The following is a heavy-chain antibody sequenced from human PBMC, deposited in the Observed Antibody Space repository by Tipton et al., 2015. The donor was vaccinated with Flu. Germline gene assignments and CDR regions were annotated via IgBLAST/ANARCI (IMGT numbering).Heavy chain of an antibody. Sequence: TLSLTCSVSGASLSSGYSYWSWVRQPVGKGLEWIGRILTTGSTNYNPSLKSRVTISVDTSKNQFSLTLSSVTAADPAVYYCARAPTTAVAYIWGQGTLVTVSS. D-gene: IGHD6-19*01. J-gene: IGHJ4*02. V-gene: IGHV4-61*02. CDR1: GASLSSGYSY. CDR3: ARAPTTAVAYI. CDR2: ILTTGST.